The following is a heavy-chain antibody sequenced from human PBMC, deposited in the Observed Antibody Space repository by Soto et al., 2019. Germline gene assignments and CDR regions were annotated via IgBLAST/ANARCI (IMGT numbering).Heavy chain of an antibody. CDR2: IYYSGST. CDR3: ARRYGGNFDY. V-gene: IGHV4-59*01. D-gene: IGHD3-16*01. CDR1: GGSISSYY. Sequence: QVQLQESGPGLVKPSETLSLPCTVSGGSISSYYWSWIRQPPGKGLEWIGYIYYSGSTNYNPSLXGXGXISXAPSKSQFSLKLSAVPAADTAVYYWARRYGGNFDYWGQGTLVTVSS. J-gene: IGHJ4*02.